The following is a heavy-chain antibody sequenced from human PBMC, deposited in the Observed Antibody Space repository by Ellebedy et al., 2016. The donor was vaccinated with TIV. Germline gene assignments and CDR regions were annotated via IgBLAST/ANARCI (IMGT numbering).Heavy chain of an antibody. D-gene: IGHD2-2*01. CDR2: IYPGDSDT. CDR1: EYSFTNYW. J-gene: IGHJ4*02. V-gene: IGHV5-51*01. CDR3: GRLPYIVLVPAAMGYLDY. Sequence: GESLKISXKASEYSFTNYWIGWVRQMPGKGLEWMGIIYPGDSDTRYSPSFQGQVSISADKSISTAYLQWSSLKASDTAMYYCGRLPYIVLVPAAMGYLDYWGQGTLVTVSS.